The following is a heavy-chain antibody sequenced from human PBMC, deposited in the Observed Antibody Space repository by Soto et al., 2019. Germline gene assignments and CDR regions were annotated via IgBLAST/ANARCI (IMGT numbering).Heavy chain of an antibody. V-gene: IGHV1-18*01. J-gene: IGHJ6*01. D-gene: IGHD6-19*01. CDR1: GYTFTSYG. CDR3: ARIRGRYIALGGVDYCYVMDF. CDR2: ISAYNGNT. Sequence: GASVKVSCKASGYTFTSYGISWVRQAPGQGLEWMGWISAYNGNTNYAQKLQGRVTMTTDTSTSTAYMELRSLRSDDTAVYYCARIRGRYIALGGVDYCYVMDFCGRGNTV.